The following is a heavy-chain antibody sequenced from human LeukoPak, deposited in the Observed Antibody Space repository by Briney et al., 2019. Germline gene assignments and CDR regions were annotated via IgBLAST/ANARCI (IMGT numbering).Heavy chain of an antibody. CDR3: ASVKTGDYHFDY. V-gene: IGHV1-18*01. D-gene: IGHD4-17*01. J-gene: IGHJ4*02. CDR1: GYTFTSYG. Sequence: ASVKVSCKASGYTFTSYGISWVRQAPEQGLEWMGWISAYNGNTNYAQKLQGRVTMTTDTSTSTAYMELRSLRSDDTAVYYCASVKTGDYHFDYWGQGTLVTVSS. CDR2: ISAYNGNT.